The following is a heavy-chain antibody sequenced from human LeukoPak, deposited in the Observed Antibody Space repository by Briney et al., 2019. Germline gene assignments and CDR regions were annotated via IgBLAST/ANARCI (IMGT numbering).Heavy chain of an antibody. CDR3: AKTTYYDILTGNSFDY. CDR1: GFTFDDYA. V-gene: IGHV3-9*01. CDR2: ISWNSGSI. J-gene: IGHJ4*02. D-gene: IGHD3-9*01. Sequence: PGRSLRLSCAASGFTFDDYAMHWVRQAPGKGLEWVSGISWNSGSIGYADSVKGRFTISRDNAKNSLYLQMNSLRAEDTALYYCAKTTYYDILTGNSFDYWGQGTLVTVSS.